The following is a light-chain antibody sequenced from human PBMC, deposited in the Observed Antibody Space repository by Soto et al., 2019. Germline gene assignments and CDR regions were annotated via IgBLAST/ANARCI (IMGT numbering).Light chain of an antibody. CDR1: QGISSY. CDR2: AAS. CDR3: QQLNSYPLT. J-gene: IGKJ4*01. V-gene: IGKV1-9*01. Sequence: DIQLTQSPSFLSASVGDRVTITCRASQGISSYLAWYQQKPGKAPKLLIYAASTLQSGVPSRSSGSGFGTEFTLTISSLQPEDFATYYCQQLNSYPLTFGGGTKVEIK.